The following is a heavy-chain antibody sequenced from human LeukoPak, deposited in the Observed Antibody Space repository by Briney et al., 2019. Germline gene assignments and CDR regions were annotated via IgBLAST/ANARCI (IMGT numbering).Heavy chain of an antibody. CDR1: GGSISSGDYY. D-gene: IGHD6-13*01. CDR2: IYYSGST. J-gene: IGHJ2*01. CDR3: ARVRGYSSIRWYFDL. Sequence: PSETLSLTCTVSGGSISSGDYYWSWIRQPPGKGLEWIGYIYYSGSTYYNPSLKRRVTISVDTSKNQFSLKLSSVTAADTAVYYCARVRGYSSIRWYFDLWGGGTLVTVSS. V-gene: IGHV4-30-4*01.